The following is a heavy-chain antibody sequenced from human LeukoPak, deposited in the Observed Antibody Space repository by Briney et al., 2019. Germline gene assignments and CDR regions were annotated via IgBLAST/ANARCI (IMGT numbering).Heavy chain of an antibody. D-gene: IGHD3-22*01. CDR1: GFTFSSCG. CDR2: ISYDGSNK. V-gene: IGHV3-30*18. CDR3: AKDRYYDSSGYLDY. J-gene: IGHJ4*02. Sequence: GGSLRLSCAASGFTFSSCGMHWVRQAPGKGLEWVAVISYDGSNKYYADSVKGRFTISRDNSKNTLYLQMNSLRAEDTAVYYCAKDRYYDSSGYLDYWGQGTLVTVSS.